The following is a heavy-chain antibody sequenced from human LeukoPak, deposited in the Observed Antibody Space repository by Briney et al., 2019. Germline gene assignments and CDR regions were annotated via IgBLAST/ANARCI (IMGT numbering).Heavy chain of an antibody. J-gene: IGHJ6*04. V-gene: IGHV3-30*04. Sequence: GRSLRLSCAASGFTFSSYAMHWVRQAPGRGLEWVAVISYDGSNKYYADSVKGRFTISRDNSKNTLYLQMNSLRAEDTAVYYCAELGITMIGGVWGKGTTVTISS. CDR3: AELGITMIGGV. CDR1: GFTFSSYA. D-gene: IGHD3-10*02. CDR2: ISYDGSNK.